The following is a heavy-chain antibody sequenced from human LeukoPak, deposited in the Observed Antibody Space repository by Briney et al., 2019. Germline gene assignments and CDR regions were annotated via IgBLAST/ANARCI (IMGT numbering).Heavy chain of an antibody. V-gene: IGHV3-21*01. CDR3: ARDLTGGEYFDS. CDR1: GFTLSSFK. Sequence: GGSLRLSCAASGFTLSSFKMTWVRQAPGKGLEWVASISPSSSYISYADSLKGRFTVSRDNTKNSVFLQVSSLRAEDTAVYYCARDLTGGEYFDSWGPGDLVSVSP. CDR2: ISPSSSYI. J-gene: IGHJ4*02. D-gene: IGHD3-16*01.